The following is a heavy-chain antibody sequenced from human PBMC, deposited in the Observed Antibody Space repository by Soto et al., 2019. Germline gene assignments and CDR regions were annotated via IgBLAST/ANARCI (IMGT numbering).Heavy chain of an antibody. CDR1: GFTFSSYA. J-gene: IGHJ4*02. D-gene: IGHD6-19*01. CDR3: AKAPRGAGDY. Sequence: EVHLLESGGSLVQPGGSLRLSCAASGFTFSSYALSWVRQAPGKGLEWVSGIGGSGGGTYYTDSVKGRFSISRDNSKNTLYLQMNSLRVEDTAIYYYAKAPRGAGDYWGQGTLVTVSS. CDR2: IGGSGGGT. V-gene: IGHV3-23*01.